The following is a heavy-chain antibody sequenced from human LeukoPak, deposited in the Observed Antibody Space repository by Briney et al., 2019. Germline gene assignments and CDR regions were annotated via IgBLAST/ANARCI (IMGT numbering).Heavy chain of an antibody. V-gene: IGHV4-39*01. J-gene: IGHJ4*02. D-gene: IGHD3-22*01. CDR1: GGSISSSSYY. CDR2: IYYSGST. CDR3: AGLIDSSGYYFKDDY. Sequence: SETLSLTCTVSGGSISSSSYYWGWIRQPPGKGLEWIGSIYYSGSTYYNPSLKSRVTISVDTSKNQFSLKLSSVTAADTAVYYCAGLIDSSGYYFKDDYWGQGTLVTVSS.